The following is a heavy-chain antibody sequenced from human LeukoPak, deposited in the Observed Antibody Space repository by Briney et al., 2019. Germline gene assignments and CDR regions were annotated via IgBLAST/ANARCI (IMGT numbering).Heavy chain of an antibody. CDR1: GFTFSSYW. V-gene: IGHV3-48*04. CDR2: ISFSVNTK. J-gene: IGHJ4*02. Sequence: GGSLRLSCAASGFTFSSYWMSWVRQAPGKGLEWVSYISFSVNTKYYGDSVKGRFTISRDNAKNSLYLHMDSLRAEDTAVYYCARGAYSSGWAYFDHWGQGTLVTVSS. D-gene: IGHD6-19*01. CDR3: ARGAYSSGWAYFDH.